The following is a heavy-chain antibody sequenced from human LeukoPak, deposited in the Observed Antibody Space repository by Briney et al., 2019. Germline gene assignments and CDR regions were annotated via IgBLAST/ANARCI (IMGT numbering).Heavy chain of an antibody. J-gene: IGHJ3*02. Sequence: SGGSLRLSCAASGFTFRNYWMSWVRQAPGKGLEWVANIKQDGSEKYYVDSVKGRFTMSRDNAKKSLYLQMNSLRAEDTAVYYCARAKFDSSGYYYRGFDIWGQGTMVTVSS. D-gene: IGHD3-22*01. CDR1: GFTFRNYW. CDR2: IKQDGSEK. V-gene: IGHV3-7*04. CDR3: ARAKFDSSGYYYRGFDI.